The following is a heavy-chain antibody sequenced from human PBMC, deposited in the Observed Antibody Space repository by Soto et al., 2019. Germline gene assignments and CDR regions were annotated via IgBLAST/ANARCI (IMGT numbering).Heavy chain of an antibody. J-gene: IGHJ5*02. CDR2: IIPIFGTA. Sequence: QVQLVQSGAEVKKPGSSVKVSCKASGGTFSSYAISWVRQAPGQGLDWMGGIIPIFGTANYAQKFQGRVTITADESTCTAYMELSSLRSEDTAVYYCARELADFGGEFWWFDPWGQGTLVTVSS. CDR3: ARELADFGGEFWWFDP. D-gene: IGHD3-16*01. CDR1: GGTFSSYA. V-gene: IGHV1-69*01.